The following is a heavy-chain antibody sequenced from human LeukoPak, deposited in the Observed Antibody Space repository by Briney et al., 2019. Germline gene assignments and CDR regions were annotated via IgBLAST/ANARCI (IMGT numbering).Heavy chain of an antibody. V-gene: IGHV4-59*01. CDR3: ARDRPGGSSLDY. Sequence: SETLSLTCTVSGGSISRDYWSWIRQPPGKGLEWIGYIYYTGSTNYNPSLKSRVTISVDASKNQFSLKLSSVTAADTAVYYCARDRPGGSSLDYWGQGTLVTVSS. D-gene: IGHD6-13*01. CDR2: IYYTGST. CDR1: GGSISRDY. J-gene: IGHJ4*02.